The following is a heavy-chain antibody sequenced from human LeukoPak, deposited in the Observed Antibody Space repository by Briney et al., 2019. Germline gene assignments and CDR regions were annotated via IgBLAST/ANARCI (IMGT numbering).Heavy chain of an antibody. V-gene: IGHV1-8*01. J-gene: IGHJ6*02. CDR3: ARRPIKWGWQQLVQRQNNYYYYGMDV. CDR2: MNPNSGNP. CDR1: GYTFTSYD. D-gene: IGHD6-13*01. Sequence: ASVKVSCKASGYTFTSYDINWVRPATGQGLEWMGWMNPNSGNPGYAQKFQGRVTMTRNTSISTAYMELSSLRSEDTAVYYCARRPIKWGWQQLVQRQNNYYYYGMDVWGQGTTVTVSS.